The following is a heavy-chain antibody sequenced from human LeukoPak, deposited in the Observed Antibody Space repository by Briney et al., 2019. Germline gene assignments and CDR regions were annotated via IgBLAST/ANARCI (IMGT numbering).Heavy chain of an antibody. Sequence: SETLSLTCTVSGGSISSGSYYWSWIRQPAGKGLEWIGRIYTSGSTNYNPSLKSRVAISVDKSKNQFSLMLTSVTAADTAVYYCVRNGYFSADYWGQGTLVTVSS. D-gene: IGHD4-17*01. CDR2: IYTSGST. CDR1: GGSISSGSYY. V-gene: IGHV4-61*02. J-gene: IGHJ4*02. CDR3: VRNGYFSADY.